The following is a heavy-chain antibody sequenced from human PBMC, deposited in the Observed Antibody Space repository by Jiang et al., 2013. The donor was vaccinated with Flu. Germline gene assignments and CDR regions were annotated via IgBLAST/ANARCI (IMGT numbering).Heavy chain of an antibody. Sequence: SGAEVKKPGASVKVSCKASGYTFTSYGLSWVRQAPGQGLEWMGWISGYKGNTNYAQKFQGRVTMTTEKSTSTAYMELRSLKSDDTAVYYCARDRVYYSNPYGMDVWGQGTTVTVSS. V-gene: IGHV1-18*01. D-gene: IGHD4-11*01. CDR3: ARDRVYYSNPYGMDV. CDR1: GYTFTSYG. J-gene: IGHJ6*02. CDR2: ISGYKGNT.